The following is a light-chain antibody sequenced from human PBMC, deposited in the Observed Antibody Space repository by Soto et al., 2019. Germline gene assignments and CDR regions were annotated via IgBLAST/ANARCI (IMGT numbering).Light chain of an antibody. CDR2: WSY. CDR3: RQYYSDPYT. J-gene: IGKJ2*01. CDR1: QSVLHSSCYKYY. V-gene: IGKV4-1*01. Sequence: DIVMTQSPDSLAVSLGERPTINCKSSQSVLHSSCYKYYLAWYQQKPGQPAKLLLYWSYTRESGVPDRFSGRGSGTDFTLTISSLQDENVAVYSCRQYYSDPYTFGQGTKLEI.